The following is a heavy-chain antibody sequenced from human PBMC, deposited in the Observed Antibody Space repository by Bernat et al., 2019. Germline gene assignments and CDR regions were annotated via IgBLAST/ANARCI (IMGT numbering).Heavy chain of an antibody. CDR2: IIPIFGTA. J-gene: IGHJ5*02. D-gene: IGHD4-17*01. CDR3: ARDDEVIYGDYSGCWFDT. V-gene: IGHV1-69*06. Sequence: QVQLVQSGAEVKKPGSSVKVSCKASGGTFSSYAISWVRQAPGQGLEWMGGIIPIFGTANYAQKFQGRVTITADNSTSTAYMELSSLRSEDTAVYYCARDDEVIYGDYSGCWFDTWGQGTMVTVSS. CDR1: GGTFSSYA.